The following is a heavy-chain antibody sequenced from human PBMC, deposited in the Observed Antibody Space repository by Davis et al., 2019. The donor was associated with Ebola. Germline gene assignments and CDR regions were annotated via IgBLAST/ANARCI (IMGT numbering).Heavy chain of an antibody. J-gene: IGHJ5*02. D-gene: IGHD2-21*02. Sequence: SETLSLTCTVSAAPMSSYYWSWIRQPPGKGLEWIGYIYYSGSTNYNPSLKSRVTISVDTSKNQFSLKLSSVTAADTAVYYCARVVTAINWFDPWGQGTLVTVSS. CDR3: ARVVTAINWFDP. CDR1: AAPMSSYY. CDR2: IYYSGST. V-gene: IGHV4-59*01.